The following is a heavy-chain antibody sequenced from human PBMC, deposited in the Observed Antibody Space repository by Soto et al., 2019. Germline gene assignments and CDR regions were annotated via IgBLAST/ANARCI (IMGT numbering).Heavy chain of an antibody. CDR2: MSYDGSIK. V-gene: IGHV3-30-3*01. CDR1: GFTFISYA. CDR3: ARDMGHGIVPTSVAGNLDS. J-gene: IGHJ4*02. D-gene: IGHD6-19*01. Sequence: QVQLVESGGGVVQPGRSLRLSCAASGFTFISYAMHWVRQAPGKGLEWVAVMSYDGSIKYYADSVKGRFTISRDNSKNTLSRHLDSLRPEDTALYYCARDMGHGIVPTSVAGNLDSWGQGTLVTVSS.